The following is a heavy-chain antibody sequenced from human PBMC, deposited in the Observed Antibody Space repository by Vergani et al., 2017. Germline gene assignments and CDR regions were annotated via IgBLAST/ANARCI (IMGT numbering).Heavy chain of an antibody. CDR3: AKGGSGWIPGLDV. V-gene: IGHV3-33*06. Sequence: QVQLVESGGGVVQPGRSLRLSCAASGFTFSSYGMHWVRQAPGKGLEWVAVIWYDGSNKYYADSVKGRFTISRDNSKNTLYLQMNSLRAEDTAVYYCAKGGSGWIPGLDVWGQGTTVTVSS. D-gene: IGHD3-10*01. J-gene: IGHJ6*02. CDR2: IWYDGSNK. CDR1: GFTFSSYG.